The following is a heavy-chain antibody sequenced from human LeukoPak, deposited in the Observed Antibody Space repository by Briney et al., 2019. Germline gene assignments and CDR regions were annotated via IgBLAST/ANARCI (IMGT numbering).Heavy chain of an antibody. J-gene: IGHJ3*02. V-gene: IGHV3-33*08. CDR1: GFNFRDYH. CDR2: IWYDGSNV. Sequence: PGGSLRLSCAASGFNFRDYHMSWIRQAPGKGLEWVAVIWYDGSNVYHADSVKGRFTISRDNSKNTLYLQMNSLRAEDTAVYYCAREQSDGFNIWGQGTMVTVSS. CDR3: AREQSDGFNI. D-gene: IGHD5-24*01.